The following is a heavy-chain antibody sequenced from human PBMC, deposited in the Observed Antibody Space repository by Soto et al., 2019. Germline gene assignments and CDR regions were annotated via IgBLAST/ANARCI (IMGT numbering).Heavy chain of an antibody. V-gene: IGHV4-34*01. CDR1: GGSFSGYY. CDR3: ARGYRLSKYSSSWYGNWFDP. Sequence: SETLSLTCAVYGGSFSGYYWSWIRQPPGKGLEWIGEINHSGSTNYNPSLKSRVTISVDTSKNQFSLKLSSVTAADTAVYYCARGYRLSKYSSSWYGNWFDPWGQGTLVTVSS. D-gene: IGHD6-13*01. CDR2: INHSGST. J-gene: IGHJ5*02.